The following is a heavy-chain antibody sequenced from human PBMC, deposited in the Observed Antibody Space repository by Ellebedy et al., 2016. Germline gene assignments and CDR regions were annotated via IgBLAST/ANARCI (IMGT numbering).Heavy chain of an antibody. Sequence: SETLSLXXTVSGGSISSSSYYWGWIRQPPGKGLEWIGSIYYSGSTNHNPSLKSRVTMSVDTSKNQFSLKLSSVTAADTAVYYCARSYYGSATNYYYYYMDVWGKGTTVTVSS. J-gene: IGHJ6*03. V-gene: IGHV4-39*07. CDR1: GGSISSSSYY. CDR3: ARSYYGSATNYYYYYMDV. CDR2: IYYSGST. D-gene: IGHD3-10*01.